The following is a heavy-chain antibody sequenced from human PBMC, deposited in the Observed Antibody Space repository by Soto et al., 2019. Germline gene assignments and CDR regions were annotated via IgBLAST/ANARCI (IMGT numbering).Heavy chain of an antibody. CDR3: AKDAVAGDGVWLAYA. V-gene: IGHV3-23*01. CDR2: LYGSGRGI. D-gene: IGHD4-17*01. J-gene: IGHJ5*02. CDR1: GFTFSSYA. Sequence: GGSLRLSCAASGFTFSSYAMIWIRQVPGKGLEWVSGLYGSGRGIHYADSVKGRFTISRDNSAYAVYLQMNNLRVEDTAVYYCAKDAVAGDGVWLAYAWGRGTAVTVSS.